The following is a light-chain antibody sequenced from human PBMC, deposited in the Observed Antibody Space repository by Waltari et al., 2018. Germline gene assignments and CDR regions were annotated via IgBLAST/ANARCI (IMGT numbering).Light chain of an antibody. CDR2: GAS. CDR1: QSVSRA. Sequence: EIVLTQSPGTLSLSLGERATLSCRASQSVSRALAWYQQKPGQAPSLRIYGASTRATGIPDRVSGSGSGTDFSLTISRLEPDDFAVYYCQHYLRLPVTFGQGTTVEI. CDR3: QHYLRLPVT. J-gene: IGKJ1*01. V-gene: IGKV3-20*01.